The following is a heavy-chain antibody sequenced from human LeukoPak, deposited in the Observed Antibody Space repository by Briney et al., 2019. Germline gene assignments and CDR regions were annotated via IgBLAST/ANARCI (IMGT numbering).Heavy chain of an antibody. D-gene: IGHD3/OR15-3a*01. CDR2: IRSKAYGGTT. CDR3: TRDRLSDFWTGRRQDY. CDR1: GFTFGDYA. J-gene: IGHJ4*02. Sequence: GGSLRLSCTASGFTFGDYAMTWVRQAPGRGLEWVGFIRSKAYGGTTEYAASVRGRFTISRDDSKSIAYLQMNSLRSEDTAVYYCTRDRLSDFWTGRRQDYWGQGTLVTVPS. V-gene: IGHV3-49*04.